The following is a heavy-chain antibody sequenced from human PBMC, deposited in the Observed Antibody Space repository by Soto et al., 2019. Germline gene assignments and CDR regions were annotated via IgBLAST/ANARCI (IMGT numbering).Heavy chain of an antibody. D-gene: IGHD1-1*01. CDR1: GYNFATYD. CDR2: MSPNSGNT. CDR3: ARGVDAGMDV. J-gene: IGHJ6*02. Sequence: QVQLVQSGAEVKKPGASVKVSCKASGYNFATYDINWVRQATGQGLEWMGWMSPNSGNTGYAQKCQXXVXMXXDTSISTAYMDLNSLSSEDTATYYCARGVDAGMDVWGQGITVTVSS. V-gene: IGHV1-8*01.